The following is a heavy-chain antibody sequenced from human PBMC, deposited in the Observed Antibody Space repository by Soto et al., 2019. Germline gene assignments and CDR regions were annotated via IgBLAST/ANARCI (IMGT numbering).Heavy chain of an antibody. CDR3: TIVRVADSALDH. J-gene: IGHJ4*02. CDR1: GCIISNNG. CDR2: MSYDGSDT. Sequence: PGGSLRLSCVGSGCIISNNGMHWVRQTPGKGLEWVAFMSYDGSDTFYADSVKGRFTISRDNSKNTLFLHMSNLRAEDTAMYYCTIVRVADSALDHWGQGTLVTVSS. V-gene: IGHV3-30*02. D-gene: IGHD3-10*02.